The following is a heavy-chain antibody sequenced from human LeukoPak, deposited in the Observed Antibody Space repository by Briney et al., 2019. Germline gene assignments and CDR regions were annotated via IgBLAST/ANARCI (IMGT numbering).Heavy chain of an antibody. CDR3: ASTSKYCSGGSCYLSVYYYYYGMDV. J-gene: IGHJ6*02. CDR1: GYTFTNYA. CDR2: INAGNGNT. D-gene: IGHD2-15*01. Sequence: GASVKVSCKASGYTFTNYAIHWVRQAPGQRLEWMAWINAGNGNTKYSQKFQGRVTMTRNTSISTAYMELSSLRSEDTAVYYCASTSKYCSGGSCYLSVYYYYYGMDVWGQGTTVTVSS. V-gene: IGHV1-3*01.